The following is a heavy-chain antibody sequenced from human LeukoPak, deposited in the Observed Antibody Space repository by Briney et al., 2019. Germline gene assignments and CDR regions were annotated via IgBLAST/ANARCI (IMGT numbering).Heavy chain of an antibody. CDR3: AKDQIGVLPDAFDV. J-gene: IGHJ3*01. Sequence: GGSLRLSCAASGFTFTDYAMTWVRQAPGKGLEWVSSIRGNGGGPFYADSVEGRFTISRDNSENMLFLQMNSLRADDAAVYYCAKDQIGVLPDAFDVWGQGAMVSVSS. CDR1: GFTFTDYA. CDR2: IRGNGGGP. D-gene: IGHD3-10*01. V-gene: IGHV3-23*01.